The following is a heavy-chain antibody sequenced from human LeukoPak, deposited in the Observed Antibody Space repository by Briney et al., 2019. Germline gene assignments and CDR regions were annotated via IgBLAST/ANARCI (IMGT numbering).Heavy chain of an antibody. CDR3: ARRDVWMITFGGVIVGSFDY. Sequence: ASETLSLTCAVYGGSFSGYYWSWIRQPPGKGLEWVGEINHSGSTNYNPSLKSRVTISADTSKNQFSLKLSSVTAADTAVYYCARRDVWMITFGGVIVGSFDYWGQGTLVTVSS. CDR1: GGSFSGYY. J-gene: IGHJ4*02. V-gene: IGHV4-34*01. CDR2: INHSGST. D-gene: IGHD3-16*02.